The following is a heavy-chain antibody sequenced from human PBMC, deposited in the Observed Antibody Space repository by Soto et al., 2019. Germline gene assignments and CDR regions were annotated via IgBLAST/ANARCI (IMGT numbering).Heavy chain of an antibody. J-gene: IGHJ4*02. CDR1: GDSINSNYC. CDR3: ARDTGWGLWF. CDR2: IYYSGGT. Sequence: SETLSLTCAVSGDSINSNYCWTWVRQPPGKGLEWIAEIYYSGGTSYNPPLKSRVTISMDKSKNQFSLNLTSVTAADTAMYYCARDTGWGLWFWGQGTLVTVSS. D-gene: IGHD6-19*01. V-gene: IGHV4-4*02.